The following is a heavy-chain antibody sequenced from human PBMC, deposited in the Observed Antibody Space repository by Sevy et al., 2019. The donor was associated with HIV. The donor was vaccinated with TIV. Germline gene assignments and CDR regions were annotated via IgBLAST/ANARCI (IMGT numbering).Heavy chain of an antibody. CDR2: FSFGCGKI. CDR3: AREGCSKPHDY. CDR1: GFTFSSYA. D-gene: IGHD3-10*02. Sequence: GGSLRLSCAASGFTFSSYAMSWVRRAPGKGLEWVSNFSFGCGKINYADSVKGRFTISRDNSKNTLYLQMHSLRAEDTAVYYCAREGCSKPHDYWGQGTLVTVSS. V-gene: IGHV3-23*01. J-gene: IGHJ4*02.